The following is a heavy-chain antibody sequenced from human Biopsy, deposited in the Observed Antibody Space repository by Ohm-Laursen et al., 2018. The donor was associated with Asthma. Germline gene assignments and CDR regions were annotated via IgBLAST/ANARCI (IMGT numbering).Heavy chain of an antibody. CDR2: ISNDGENE. Sequence: SLRLSCAASGFTFSRYVMHWVRQAPGKGLEWVAVISNDGENEYYGDSVKGRFTISRDKSKSTLYLQLSSLRAEDTAVYFCAREPIKATYFYGMDVWGQGTTVTVSS. V-gene: IGHV3-30*04. CDR3: AREPIKATYFYGMDV. D-gene: IGHD3-9*01. J-gene: IGHJ6*02. CDR1: GFTFSRYV.